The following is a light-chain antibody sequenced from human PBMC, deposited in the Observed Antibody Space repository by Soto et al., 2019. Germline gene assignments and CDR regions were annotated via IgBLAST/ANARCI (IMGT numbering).Light chain of an antibody. CDR3: QQVSGYPLN. CDR1: QSISRW. J-gene: IGKJ4*01. Sequence: DIQLTQSPSTLSSSLGDRVTLTWRASQSISRWVAWYQQKPGKAPNLLSHKASHLESGVPSRFSGSGSGTDFTLTISSLQPGDFATYYCQQVSGYPLNFGGGTKVDI. V-gene: IGKV1-5*03. CDR2: KAS.